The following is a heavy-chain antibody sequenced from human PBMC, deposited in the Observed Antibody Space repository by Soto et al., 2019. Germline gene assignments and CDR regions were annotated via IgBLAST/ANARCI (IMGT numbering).Heavy chain of an antibody. CDR1: GGSISISNW. CDR2: IYHSGST. CDR3: AAFQWRKGPTGDY. J-gene: IGHJ4*02. V-gene: IGHV4-4*02. D-gene: IGHD6-19*01. Sequence: SEPLSLTCAVSGGSISISNWWSWVRQPPGKGLEWIGEIYHSGSTNYNPSLKSRVTISVDKSKNQFSLKLSSVTAADTAVYYCAAFQWRKGPTGDYWGQGTLVTVSS.